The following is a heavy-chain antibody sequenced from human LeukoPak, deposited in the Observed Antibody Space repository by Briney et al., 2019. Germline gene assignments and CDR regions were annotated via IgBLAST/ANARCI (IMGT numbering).Heavy chain of an antibody. D-gene: IGHD3-22*01. CDR3: ASSYYYDSSGYYSRYFDY. CDR1: GGSISSYY. CDR2: IYYSGST. Sequence: SETLSLTCTVSGGSISSYYWGWIRQPPGKGLEWIGSIYYSGSTYYNPSLKSRVTISVDTSKTQFSLKLSSVTAADTAVYYCASSYYYDSSGYYSRYFDYWGQGTLVTVSS. V-gene: IGHV4-39*01. J-gene: IGHJ4*02.